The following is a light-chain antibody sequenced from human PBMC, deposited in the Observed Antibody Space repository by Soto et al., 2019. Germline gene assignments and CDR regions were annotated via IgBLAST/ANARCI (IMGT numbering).Light chain of an antibody. Sequence: QSALTQPASVSGSPGQSINISCTGTSSDVGGYNYVSWYQHHPGKAPKLIIYDVSNRPSGVSNPFSGSKSGNTASLTLSGLQPEDEADYYCSSYTTSNTRQIVFGTGTKLTVL. V-gene: IGLV2-14*03. J-gene: IGLJ1*01. CDR2: DVS. CDR1: SSDVGGYNY. CDR3: SSYTTSNTRQIV.